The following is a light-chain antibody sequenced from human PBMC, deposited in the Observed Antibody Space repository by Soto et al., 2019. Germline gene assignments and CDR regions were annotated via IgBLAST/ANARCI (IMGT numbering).Light chain of an antibody. CDR1: QSLRRSY. CDR2: GAS. J-gene: IGKJ2*01. CDR3: QQYDSSPPYT. Sequence: EIVLTQSPGTLSLSPGERATRSCRASQSLRRSYLAWYQQKPGQAPRLLIYGASSRATGIPDRFSGSGSGTDFTLTISRLEPEDFAVYYCQQYDSSPPYTFGQGTNLEIK. V-gene: IGKV3-20*01.